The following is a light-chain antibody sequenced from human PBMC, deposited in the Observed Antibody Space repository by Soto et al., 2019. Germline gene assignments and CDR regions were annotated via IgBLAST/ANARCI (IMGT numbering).Light chain of an antibody. CDR1: QSVDSRF. CDR3: QQYDSSVT. CDR2: GAS. Sequence: EIVLTQSPGSLSLSPGERATLSCRASQSVDSRFFAWYQQRPGQAPRLLIYGASRRATGIPDRFTGSGSGTDFTLIISGLEPEDFALYYCQQYDSSVTFGLGTKVEIK. V-gene: IGKV3-20*01. J-gene: IGKJ1*01.